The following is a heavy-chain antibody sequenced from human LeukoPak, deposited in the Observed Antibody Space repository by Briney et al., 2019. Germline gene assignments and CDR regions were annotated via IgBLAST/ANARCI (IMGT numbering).Heavy chain of an antibody. CDR1: GFAVSNYY. CDR2: IYSVYGGSTT. CDR3: ARDDGYSGYD. Sequence: GGSLRLSCAASGFAVSNYYMSWVRQAPGKGLEWVSVIYSVYGGSTTYYADSVKGRFTISRDNSKNTLFLQMNSLRAEDTAVYYCARDDGYSGYDWGQGNLVTVS. V-gene: IGHV3-66*01. D-gene: IGHD5-12*01. J-gene: IGHJ4*02.